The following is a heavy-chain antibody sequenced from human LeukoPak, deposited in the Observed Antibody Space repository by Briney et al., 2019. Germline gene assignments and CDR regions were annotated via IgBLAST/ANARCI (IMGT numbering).Heavy chain of an antibody. CDR1: GGSFSGYY. J-gene: IGHJ4*02. Sequence: SETLSLTCAVYGGSFSGYYWSWIRQPPGKGLEWIGEINHSGSTNYNPSLKSRVTISVGTSKNQFSLKLSSVTAADTAVYYCASANGSGKTYRIDYWGQGTLVTVSS. V-gene: IGHV4-34*01. CDR2: INHSGST. CDR3: ASANGSGKTYRIDY. D-gene: IGHD3-10*01.